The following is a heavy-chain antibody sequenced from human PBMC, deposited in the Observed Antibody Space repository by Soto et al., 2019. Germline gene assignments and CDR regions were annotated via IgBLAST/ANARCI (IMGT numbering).Heavy chain of an antibody. D-gene: IGHD4-17*01. CDR2: IYHSGST. CDR1: GGSISSGGYS. CDR3: ARAHYGDYGYGMDV. V-gene: IGHV4-30-2*01. Sequence: QLQLQESGSGLVKPSQTLSLTCAVSGGSISSGGYSWSWIRQPPGKGLEWIGYIYHSGSTYYNPSLKSRVTISVDRSKNQFSLKLSSVTAADTAVHSCARAHYGDYGYGMDVWGQGTTVTVSS. J-gene: IGHJ6*02.